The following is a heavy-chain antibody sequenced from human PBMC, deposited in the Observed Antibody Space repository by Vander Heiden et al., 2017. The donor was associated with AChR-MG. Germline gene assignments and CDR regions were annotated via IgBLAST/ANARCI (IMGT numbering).Heavy chain of an antibody. Sequence: QVQLVESGGGVVQPGRSLRLSCVASGFTLSSYAMHWVRQAPDKGLEWVAVISSDGSNKYYVDSVKGRFTISRDNVKNTLWLQLDSLRAEDTAVYYCARDSPADVWGKGTTVTVSS. CDR1: GFTLSSYA. V-gene: IGHV3-30*03. CDR3: ARDSPADV. CDR2: ISSDGSNK. J-gene: IGHJ6*04.